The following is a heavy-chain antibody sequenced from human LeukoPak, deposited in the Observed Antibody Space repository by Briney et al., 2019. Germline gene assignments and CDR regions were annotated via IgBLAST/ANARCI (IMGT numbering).Heavy chain of an antibody. D-gene: IGHD3-22*01. Sequence: GGSLRLSCAASGFTFSSYWMGWVRQAPGKRLEWVANMNIDGSEKYYADSVKGRFTISRDNARNSVYLQMNSLRVEDTAVYYCARGSAGGRSGYYFGQRPFDYWGQGTLVTVSS. CDR2: MNIDGSEK. CDR1: GFTFSSYW. CDR3: ARGSAGGRSGYYFGQRPFDY. J-gene: IGHJ4*02. V-gene: IGHV3-7*01.